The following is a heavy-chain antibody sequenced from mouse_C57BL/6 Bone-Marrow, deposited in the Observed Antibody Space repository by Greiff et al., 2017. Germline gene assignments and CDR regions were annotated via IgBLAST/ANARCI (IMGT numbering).Heavy chain of an antibody. CDR1: GYTFTSYW. J-gene: IGHJ2*01. CDR3: ASLYDGLYYFDY. CDR2: IDPSDSET. V-gene: IGHV1-52*01. D-gene: IGHD2-3*01. Sequence: QVQLQQPGAELVRPGSSVKLSCKASGYTFTSYWMHWVKQRPIQGLEWIGNIDPSDSETHYNQKFKDKATLTVDKSSSTAYMQLSSLTSVDSAVYYCASLYDGLYYFDYWGQGTTLTVSS.